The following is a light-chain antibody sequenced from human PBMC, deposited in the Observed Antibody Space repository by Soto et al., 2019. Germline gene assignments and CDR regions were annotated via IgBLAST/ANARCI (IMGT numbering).Light chain of an antibody. J-gene: IGKJ1*01. CDR1: QSFFRNTY. CDR3: QQYGNSPRT. CDR2: DAS. V-gene: IGKV3-20*01. Sequence: ETVLTQSPGTLSLSPGERATLSCRASQSFFRNTYLSWYQQKPGQAPRLLIYDASSRATGIPDRFSGSGSGTDFTLTISRLEPEDVAVYYCQQYGNSPRTFGQGTKVESK.